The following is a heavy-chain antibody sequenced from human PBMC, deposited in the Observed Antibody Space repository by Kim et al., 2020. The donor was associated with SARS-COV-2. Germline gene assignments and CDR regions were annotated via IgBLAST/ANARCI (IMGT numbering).Heavy chain of an antibody. V-gene: IGHV1-2*02. CDR3: AREAAAGYYFDY. Sequence: NYAQEFQGRATMTRDTSISTAYRELSRLGSDDTAVYYCAREAAAGYYFDYWGQGTLVTVSS. D-gene: IGHD6-13*01. J-gene: IGHJ4*02.